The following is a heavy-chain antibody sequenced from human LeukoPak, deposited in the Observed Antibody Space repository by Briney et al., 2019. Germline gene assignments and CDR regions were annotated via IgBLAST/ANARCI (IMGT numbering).Heavy chain of an antibody. CDR3: AREYCSGGSCLFDP. D-gene: IGHD2-15*01. J-gene: IGHJ5*02. V-gene: IGHV3-11*01. CDR1: GFTFSDYY. CDR2: ISSSGSTI. Sequence: GGSLRLSCAASGFTFSDYYMSWIRQAPGKGLEWVSYISSSGSTIYYADSVKGRFTISRDNAKNSLYLQMNSLRAEDTAVYYCAREYCSGGSCLFDPWGQGTLVTVSS.